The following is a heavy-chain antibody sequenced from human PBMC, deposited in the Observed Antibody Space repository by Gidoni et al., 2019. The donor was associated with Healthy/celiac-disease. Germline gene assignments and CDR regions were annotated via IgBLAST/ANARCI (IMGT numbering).Heavy chain of an antibody. D-gene: IGHD2-2*01. V-gene: IGHV3-30*18. CDR3: AKDGLVVPAATVGLDDWFDP. CDR1: GFTFSSYG. J-gene: IGHJ5*02. CDR2: ISYDGSNK. Sequence: QVQLVESGGGVVQPGRSLRLSCAASGFTFSSYGMHWVRQAPGKGLEWVAVISYDGSNKYYADSVKGRFTISRDNSKNTLYLQMNSLRAEDTAVYYCAKDGLVVPAATVGLDDWFDPWGQGTLVTVSS.